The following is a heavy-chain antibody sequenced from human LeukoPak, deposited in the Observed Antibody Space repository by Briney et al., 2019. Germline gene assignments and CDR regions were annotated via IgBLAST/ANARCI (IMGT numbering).Heavy chain of an antibody. CDR2: ISWDGGST. CDR3: AKDPLLDSSGWGNWYFDL. D-gene: IGHD6-19*01. V-gene: IGHV3-43*01. J-gene: IGHJ2*01. Sequence: GGSLRLSCAASGFTFYDYTMHWVRHAPGKGLEWVSLISWDGGSTYYADSVKGRFTISRDNSKNSLYLQMNSLRTEDTALYYCAKDPLLDSSGWGNWYFDLWGRGTLVTVSS. CDR1: GFTFYDYT.